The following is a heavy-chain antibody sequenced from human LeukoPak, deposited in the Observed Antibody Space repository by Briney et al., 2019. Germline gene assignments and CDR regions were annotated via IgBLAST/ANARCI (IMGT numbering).Heavy chain of an antibody. Sequence: GGSLRLSCAASGFTFSNAWMSWVRQAPGKGLEWVGRIKSKTDGGTTDYAAPVKGRFTISRDDSKNTLYLQMNSLKTEDTAVYYCTTDRGWLHSKAPTFDHWGQGTLVTVSS. J-gene: IGHJ4*02. CDR3: TTDRGWLHSKAPTFDH. CDR1: GFTFSNAW. V-gene: IGHV3-15*01. D-gene: IGHD5-12*01. CDR2: IKSKTDGGTT.